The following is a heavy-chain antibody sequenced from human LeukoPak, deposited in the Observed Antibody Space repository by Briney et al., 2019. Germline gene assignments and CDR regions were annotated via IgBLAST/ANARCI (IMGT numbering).Heavy chain of an antibody. J-gene: IGHJ4*02. CDR2: INQDGSEK. CDR3: ATDPRPDSGNFLGFDY. D-gene: IGHD4-23*01. V-gene: IGHV3-7*01. Sequence: GGSLRLSCVASGFTFGRYWMSWVRQAPGKGLEWVANINQDGSEKYYVDSVKGRFTISRDNSKNSLYLQMSSVRAEDAAVYYCATDPRPDSGNFLGFDYWGQGTLVTVSS. CDR1: GFTFGRYW.